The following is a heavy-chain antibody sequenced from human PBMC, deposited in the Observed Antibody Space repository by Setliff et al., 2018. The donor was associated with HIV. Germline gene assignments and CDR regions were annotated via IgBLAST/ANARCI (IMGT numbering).Heavy chain of an antibody. J-gene: IGHJ4*02. Sequence: PGGSLRLSCAASGFSFSTYGMSWVRQAPGKGLEWVSAISPTGTGTYYADSVRGRFTISRDNSKNTLYLQLNSLRPEDTAVYYCASARIPTGGTSTSFDYWGQGTLVTVSS. CDR2: ISPTGTGT. CDR3: ASARIPTGGTSTSFDY. V-gene: IGHV3-23*01. CDR1: GFSFSTYG. D-gene: IGHD1-1*01.